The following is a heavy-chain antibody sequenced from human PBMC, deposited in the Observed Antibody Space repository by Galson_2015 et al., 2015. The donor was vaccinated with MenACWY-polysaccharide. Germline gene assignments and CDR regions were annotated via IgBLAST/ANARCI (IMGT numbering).Heavy chain of an antibody. CDR3: ARHVIGGGYFDY. CDR2: ITGGNGVT. V-gene: IGHV1-3*01. CDR1: GYAFSRYP. D-gene: IGHD2/OR15-2a*01. J-gene: IGHJ4*02. Sequence: SVKVSCKASGYAFSRYPMHWVRQAPGQRFEWMGWITGGNGVTKYSEKLQGRVSITKDTSANTVYMELSSLTYEDTAVVYCARHVIGGGYFDYWGQGTLITVSS.